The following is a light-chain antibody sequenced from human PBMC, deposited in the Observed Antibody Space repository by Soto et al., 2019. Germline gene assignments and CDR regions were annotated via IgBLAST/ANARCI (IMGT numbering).Light chain of an antibody. CDR1: SSNIGSNT. J-gene: IGLJ2*01. CDR3: TATDDRLTGPV. Sequence: QSVLTQSPSASGTPGQRVTISCSGSSSNIGSNTVNWYQQLPGTAPKLLIFNNDQRPSGVPDRFSASKSGTSASLAISGLRSEDEADYYCTATDDRLTGPVFGGGTKLTVL. CDR2: NND. V-gene: IGLV1-44*01.